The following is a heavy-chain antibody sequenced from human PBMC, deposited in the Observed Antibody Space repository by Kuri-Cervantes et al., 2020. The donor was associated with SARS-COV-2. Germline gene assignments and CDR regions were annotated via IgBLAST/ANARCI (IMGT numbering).Heavy chain of an antibody. D-gene: IGHD6-6*01. CDR2: ISYDGSNK. V-gene: IGHV3-30*18. CDR1: GFTLSSYG. J-gene: IGHJ6*02. Sequence: GGSLRLSCAASGFTLSSYGMHWVRQAPGKGLEWVAVISYDGSNKYYADSVKGRFTISRDNSKDTLYLQMNSLRAEDTAVYYCAKSYLVGIAARPLSSLGMDVWGQGTTVTVSS. CDR3: AKSYLVGIAARPLSSLGMDV.